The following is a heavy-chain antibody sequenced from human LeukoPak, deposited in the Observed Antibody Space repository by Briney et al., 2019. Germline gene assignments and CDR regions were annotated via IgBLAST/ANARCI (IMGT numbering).Heavy chain of an antibody. D-gene: IGHD3-10*01. CDR3: AKSYYGSGSYYRVDAFDI. J-gene: IGHJ3*02. V-gene: IGHV4-39*01. Sequence: SETLSLTCTVSGGSISSSSYYWGWIRQPPGKGLEWIGSIYYSGSTYYNPSLKSRVTISVDTSKNQFSLKLSSVTAADTAVYYCAKSYYGSGSYYRVDAFDIWGQGTMVTVSS. CDR1: GGSISSSSYY. CDR2: IYYSGST.